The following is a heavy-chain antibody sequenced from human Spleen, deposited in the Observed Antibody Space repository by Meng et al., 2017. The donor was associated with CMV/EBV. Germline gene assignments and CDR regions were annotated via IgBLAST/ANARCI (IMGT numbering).Heavy chain of an antibody. D-gene: IGHD3-22*01. CDR1: GSSRRGGYS. Sequence: GSSRRGGYSWSWTRQHPGEGLEWIGYIYYSGSTYYNPSLKSRVTISVDTSKNQFSLKLSSVTAADTAVYYRARATDYYDSSVAFDYWGQGTLVTVSS. J-gene: IGHJ4*02. V-gene: IGHV4-31*02. CDR3: ARATDYYDSSVAFDY. CDR2: IYYSGST.